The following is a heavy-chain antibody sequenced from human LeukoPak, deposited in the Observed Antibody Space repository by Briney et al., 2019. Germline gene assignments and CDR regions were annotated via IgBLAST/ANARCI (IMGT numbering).Heavy chain of an antibody. CDR2: ISTSGNT. CDR1: GFPLSKYA. V-gene: IGHV3-23*01. Sequence: GGSLRLSCIGSGFPLSKYAMNWVRQAPGKGLEWVSLISTSGNTHYADSVKGRFVISRDNSKNTLYLQMNVLRVEDTALYYCARDLDSSGWYEAPEEYWGQGTHVTVSS. CDR3: ARDLDSSGWYEAPEEY. D-gene: IGHD6-19*01. J-gene: IGHJ4*02.